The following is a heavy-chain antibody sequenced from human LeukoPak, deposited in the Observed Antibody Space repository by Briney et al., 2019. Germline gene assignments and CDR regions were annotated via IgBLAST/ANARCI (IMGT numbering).Heavy chain of an antibody. D-gene: IGHD7-27*01. CDR3: ASLGTLRS. CDR2: ISYSGNN. CDR1: GGSVSSSSYY. V-gene: IGHV4-39*01. J-gene: IGHJ5*02. Sequence: SETLSLTCTVSGGSVSSSSYYWGWIGQPPGRGVEWIGSISYSGNNYNNPSLKSRGSISIDTSKNQFAVKLTSVTAANTAMYYCASLGTLRSWGQGTLVTVSS.